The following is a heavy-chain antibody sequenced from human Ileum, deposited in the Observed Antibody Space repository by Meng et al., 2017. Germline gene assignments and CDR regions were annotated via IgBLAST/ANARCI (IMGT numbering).Heavy chain of an antibody. V-gene: IGHV4-4*02. CDR3: ARVSYNKGSPKFDS. CDR2: IYESGTT. Sequence: QVVHELAVRGLGKRSVSVSISCAGHADSIRNGNWWSCVGPPPGKGLEWMGEIYESGTTNYNPSHKSRVTITVDKSKNEFSLKLSSVTAADTALYYCARVSYNKGSPKFDSWGQGTLVTVSS. J-gene: IGHJ4*02. D-gene: IGHD1-14*01. CDR1: ADSIRNGNW.